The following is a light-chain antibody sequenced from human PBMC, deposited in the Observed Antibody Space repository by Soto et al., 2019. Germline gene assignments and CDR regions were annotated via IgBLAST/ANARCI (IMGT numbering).Light chain of an antibody. CDR1: QSVSNNY. CDR3: QQHSNWPLT. J-gene: IGKJ4*01. CDR2: DAS. V-gene: IGKV3-11*01. Sequence: EIVLTQSPGTLSLSPGERATLSCRASQSVSNNYLAWYQQKPGQAPRLLIFDASNRATGIPVRFSGSGSGTDFTLTISSLEPEDFTVYYCQQHSNWPLTFGGGTKGDIK.